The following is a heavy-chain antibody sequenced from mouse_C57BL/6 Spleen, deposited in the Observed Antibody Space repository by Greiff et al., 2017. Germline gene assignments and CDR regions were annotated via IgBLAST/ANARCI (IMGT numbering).Heavy chain of an antibody. D-gene: IGHD2-5*01. Sequence: QVQLQQPGAELVKPGASVKLSCKASGYTFTSYWMHWVKQRPGRGLEWIGRIDPNSGGTKYNEKFKSKATLTVDKPSSTAYLQLSSLSSEDSAVYYCTKRDYSNYGAMDYWGQGTSVTVSS. CDR2: IDPNSGGT. CDR3: TKRDYSNYGAMDY. V-gene: IGHV1-72*01. CDR1: GYTFTSYW. J-gene: IGHJ4*01.